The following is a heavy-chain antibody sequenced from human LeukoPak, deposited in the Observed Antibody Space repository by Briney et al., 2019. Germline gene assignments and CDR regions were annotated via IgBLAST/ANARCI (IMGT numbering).Heavy chain of an antibody. CDR3: AREIAAAGHHDAFDI. J-gene: IGHJ3*02. CDR1: GFTFSSYE. D-gene: IGHD6-13*01. CDR2: ISSSGSTI. Sequence: GGSLRLSCAASGFTFSSYEMNWVRQAPGKGLEWVSYISSSGSTIYYADSVEGRFTISRDNAKNSLYLQMNSLRAEDTAVYYCAREIAAAGHHDAFDIWGQGTMVTVSS. V-gene: IGHV3-48*03.